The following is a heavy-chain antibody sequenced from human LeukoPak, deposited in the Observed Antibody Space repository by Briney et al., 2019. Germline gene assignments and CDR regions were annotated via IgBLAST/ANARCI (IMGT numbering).Heavy chain of an antibody. D-gene: IGHD3-22*01. CDR1: GGSISSGDYY. Sequence: SETLSLTCTVSGGSISSGDYYWSWIHQPPGKGLEWIAYMYYSGSTYYNPSLKSRVAMSADTSKNQLSLKLSSVTAADTAVYYCARPYYYDSRIDPWGQGILVTVSS. V-gene: IGHV4-30-4*01. CDR3: ARPYYYDSRIDP. CDR2: MYYSGST. J-gene: IGHJ5*02.